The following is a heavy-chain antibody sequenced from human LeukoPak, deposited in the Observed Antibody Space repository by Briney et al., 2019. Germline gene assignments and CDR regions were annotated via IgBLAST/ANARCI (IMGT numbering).Heavy chain of an antibody. Sequence: SETLSLTCAVYGGSFSGYYWSWSRQPPGKGVEWIGENNHSGSTNYRPSLKRRVTISVDTSKNQFSLKLSSVTAADAAVYYCARGRGVLRYFDWSLDYWGQGTLVTVSS. CDR3: ARGRGVLRYFDWSLDY. CDR2: NNHSGST. J-gene: IGHJ4*02. D-gene: IGHD3-9*01. V-gene: IGHV4-34*01. CDR1: GGSFSGYY.